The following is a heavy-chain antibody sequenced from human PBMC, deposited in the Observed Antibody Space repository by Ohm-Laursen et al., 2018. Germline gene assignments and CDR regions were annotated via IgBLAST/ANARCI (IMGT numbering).Heavy chain of an antibody. Sequence: SDTLSLTCTVSGDSITNYYWNWIRQPAGKGLEWIGRIYTSGTTNYNPSLKSRVTMSVDTSKNQFSLKLSSVTAADTAVYYCARSGAFDLWGRGALVTVSS. CDR1: GDSITNYY. CDR2: IYTSGTT. D-gene: IGHD1-1*01. CDR3: ARSGAFDL. J-gene: IGHJ2*01. V-gene: IGHV4-4*07.